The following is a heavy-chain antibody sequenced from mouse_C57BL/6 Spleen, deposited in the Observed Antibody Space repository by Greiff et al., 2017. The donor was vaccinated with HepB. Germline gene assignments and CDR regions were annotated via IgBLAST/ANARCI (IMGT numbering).Heavy chain of an antibody. CDR2: IWWDDDK. CDR3: ARIYYGNYDAWFAY. V-gene: IGHV8-8*01. Sequence: QVQLKESGPGILQPSQTLSLTCSFSGFSLSTFGMGVGWIRQPSGKGLEWLAHIWWDDDKYYNPALKSRLTISKDTSKNQVFLKIANVDTADTATYYCARIYYGNYDAWFAYWGQGTLVTVSA. J-gene: IGHJ3*01. D-gene: IGHD2-1*01. CDR1: GFSLSTFGMG.